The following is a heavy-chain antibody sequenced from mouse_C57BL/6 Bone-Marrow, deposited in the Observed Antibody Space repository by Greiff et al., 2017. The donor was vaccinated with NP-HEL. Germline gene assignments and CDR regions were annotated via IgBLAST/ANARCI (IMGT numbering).Heavy chain of an antibody. CDR2: IYPRDGDT. J-gene: IGHJ4*01. CDR1: GYAFSTYW. CDR3: ARGDYGSSRFGYAMDY. Sequence: VQLQESGAELVKPGASVKISCKASGYAFSTYWMNWVKQRPGKGLEWIGQIYPRDGDTKYNGKFKGKVSLTADKSSSTAYMQLSSLTAEDAAVYFCARGDYGSSRFGYAMDYWGQGTSVTVSS. D-gene: IGHD1-1*01. V-gene: IGHV1-80*01.